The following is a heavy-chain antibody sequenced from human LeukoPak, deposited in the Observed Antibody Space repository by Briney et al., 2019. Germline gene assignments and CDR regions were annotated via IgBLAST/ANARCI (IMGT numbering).Heavy chain of an antibody. Sequence: MPSETLSLTCTVSGGSINTYYWSWIRQPPGKGLEWIGYIYYSGSTNYNPSLKSRVTISVDTSKNQFSLKLSSVTAADTAVYYCARKSFHSSSYDFWGQGTLVTVSS. V-gene: IGHV4-59*01. CDR2: IYYSGST. D-gene: IGHD6-13*01. J-gene: IGHJ4*02. CDR3: ARKSFHSSSYDF. CDR1: GGSINTYY.